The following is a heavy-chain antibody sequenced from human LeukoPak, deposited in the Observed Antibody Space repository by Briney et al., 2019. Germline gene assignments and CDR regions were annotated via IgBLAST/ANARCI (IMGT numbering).Heavy chain of an antibody. CDR2: ISGGGGST. CDR3: AKGGKWDVTPFDY. J-gene: IGHJ4*02. Sequence: GGSLRLSCAASGYTFTSYSMNWVRQAPGKGLEWVSTISGGGGSTYYADSVKGRFTVSRDNSKNTLYLQVNSLRAEDTAVYYCAKGGKWDVTPFDYWGQGTLVTVSS. CDR1: GYTFTSYS. D-gene: IGHD1-26*01. V-gene: IGHV3-23*01.